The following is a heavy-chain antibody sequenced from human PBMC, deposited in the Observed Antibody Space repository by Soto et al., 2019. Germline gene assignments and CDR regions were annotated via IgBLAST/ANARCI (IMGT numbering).Heavy chain of an antibody. CDR2: IWHTGRP. D-gene: IGHD2-15*01. CDR1: GDSLTNNDW. CDR3: VCDSRSGCSSINCYMH. V-gene: IGHV4-4*02. J-gene: IGHJ4*01. Sequence: SETLSLTCDVSGDSLTNNDWWSWVRQAPGKGLEWIGEIWHTGRPNYNPSLKSRVAISIDKSKNQFSLKLSSVTAAGTAVYYCVCDSRSGCSSINCYMHWGQGTLVTVSS.